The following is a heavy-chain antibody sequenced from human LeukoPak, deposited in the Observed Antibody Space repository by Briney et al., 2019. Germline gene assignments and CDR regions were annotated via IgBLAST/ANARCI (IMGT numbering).Heavy chain of an antibody. V-gene: IGHV1-2*02. Sequence: ASVKVSCKASGYTFTDYYMHWVRQAPGQGLEWMGWLNPNHGDTNYAQNFQDRVSMTRDTSISTAYMHLSRLRSAGTAVYYCARSPHILTGENFDYWGQGTLLTVSS. CDR2: LNPNHGDT. J-gene: IGHJ4*02. D-gene: IGHD3-9*01. CDR1: GYTFTDYY. CDR3: ARSPHILTGENFDY.